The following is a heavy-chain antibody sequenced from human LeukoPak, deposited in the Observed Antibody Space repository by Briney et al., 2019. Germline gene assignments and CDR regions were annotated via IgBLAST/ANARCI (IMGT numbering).Heavy chain of an antibody. CDR3: ARDPYSGSYSPAVYYYYMDV. CDR1: GFTFTSYD. J-gene: IGHJ6*03. D-gene: IGHD1-26*01. CDR2: TTSSSSYI. V-gene: IGHV3-21*03. Sequence: GGALRLSCAASGFTFTSYDMTWVRQAPGKGLEWVSSTTSSSSYIYYADSVKGRFTISRDNAKNSLYLQMDSLRAEDTAVYYCARDPYSGSYSPAVYYYYMDVWGKGTTVTVSS.